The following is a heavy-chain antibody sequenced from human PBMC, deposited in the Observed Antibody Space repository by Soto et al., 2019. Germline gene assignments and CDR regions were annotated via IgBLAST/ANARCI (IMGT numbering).Heavy chain of an antibody. CDR3: AREASIAAARHIDY. D-gene: IGHD6-13*01. CDR1: GYTFTSYG. CDR2: ISAYNGNT. V-gene: IGHV1-18*01. Sequence: ASVKVSCKASGYTFTSYGIIWVRQAPGQGLEWMGWISAYNGNTNYAQKLQGRVTMTTDTSTSTAYMELRSLRSDDTAVYYCAREASIAAARHIDYWGQGTLVTVSS. J-gene: IGHJ4*02.